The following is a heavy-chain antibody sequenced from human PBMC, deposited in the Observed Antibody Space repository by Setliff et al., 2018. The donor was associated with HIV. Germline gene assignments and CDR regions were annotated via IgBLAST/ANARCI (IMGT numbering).Heavy chain of an antibody. J-gene: IGHJ6*03. Sequence: SETLSLTCAVYGGSLRGYRWNWLRQSPDKGLEWIGEIDHLGSSNYNPSLKSRVTMLVDTSKNQFSLNLTSVTAADTAVYYCARDYYDDTYYSPGIYYLYYMDVWGKGTTVTVSS. CDR3: ARDYYDDTYYSPGIYYLYYMDV. CDR1: GGSLRGYR. V-gene: IGHV4-34*01. CDR2: IDHLGSS. D-gene: IGHD3-10*01.